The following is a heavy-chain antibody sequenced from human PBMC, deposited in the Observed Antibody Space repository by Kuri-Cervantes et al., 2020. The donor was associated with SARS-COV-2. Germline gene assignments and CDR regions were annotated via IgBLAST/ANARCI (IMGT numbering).Heavy chain of an antibody. CDR1: GYTFTSYG. V-gene: IGHV1-18*01. J-gene: IGHJ4*02. Sequence: ASVKVSCKASGYTFTSYGISWVRQAPGQGLEWMGWISAYDGNTNYAQKLQGRVTMTTDTSTSTAYMELRSLRSDDTAVYYCARESWGVAVAEMRIDYWGQGTLVTVSS. CDR3: ARESWGVAVAEMRIDY. CDR2: ISAYDGNT. D-gene: IGHD6-19*01.